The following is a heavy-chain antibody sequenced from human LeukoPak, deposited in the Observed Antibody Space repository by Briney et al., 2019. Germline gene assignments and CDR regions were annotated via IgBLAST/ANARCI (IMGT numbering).Heavy chain of an antibody. Sequence: SETLSLTCTVSGGAISSYYWGWIRQPAGRGLEGIGRIYTSGSTNYTPSLKSRVTISVDTSKNQFSLKLSSVTAADTAVYYCARVGRVTMIVVVKPNWYFDLWGRGTLVTVSS. CDR2: IYTSGST. J-gene: IGHJ2*01. D-gene: IGHD3-22*01. CDR3: ARVGRVTMIVVVKPNWYFDL. CDR1: GGAISSYY. V-gene: IGHV4-4*07.